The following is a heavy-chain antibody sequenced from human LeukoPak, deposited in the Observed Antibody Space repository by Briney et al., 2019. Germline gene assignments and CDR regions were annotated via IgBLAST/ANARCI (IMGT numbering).Heavy chain of an antibody. V-gene: IGHV5-51*01. CDR3: ARQRSPVEYYYYYMDV. CDR1: GYSFTSYW. Sequence: RGESLKISCKGSGYSFTSYWIGWVRQMPGKGLEWMGIIYPGDSDTRYSPSFQGQVTISADKSISTAYLQWSSLKASDTAMYYCARQRSPVEYYYYYMDVWGKGTTVTISS. CDR2: IYPGDSDT. J-gene: IGHJ6*03. D-gene: IGHD5-24*01.